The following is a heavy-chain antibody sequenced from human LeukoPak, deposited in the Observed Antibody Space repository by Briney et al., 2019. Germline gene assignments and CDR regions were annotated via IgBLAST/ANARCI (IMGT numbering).Heavy chain of an antibody. CDR1: GFIVSSNY. J-gene: IGHJ1*01. Sequence: GGSLRLPCAASGFIVSSNYMSWVRQAPGKGLEWVSVIYSGGSTYYADSVKGRFTISRDNSKNTLYLQMNSLRAEDTAVYYCARAYKDRSLAGKKEFFQHWGQGTLVTVSS. V-gene: IGHV3-53*01. CDR2: IYSGGST. D-gene: IGHD6-19*01. CDR3: ARAYKDRSLAGKKEFFQH.